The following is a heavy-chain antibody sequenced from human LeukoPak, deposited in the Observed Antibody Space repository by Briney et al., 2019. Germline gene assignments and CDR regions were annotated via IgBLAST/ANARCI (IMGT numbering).Heavy chain of an antibody. Sequence: GGSLRLSCAASGFTFGSYSMNWVRQAPGKGLEWVLSISSSSSYIYYADSVKGRFTISRDNAKNSLYLQMNSLRAEDTAVYYCARARPCSGGSCYLQSREPFDYWGQGTLVTVSS. CDR1: GFTFGSYS. D-gene: IGHD2-15*01. CDR3: ARARPCSGGSCYLQSREPFDY. J-gene: IGHJ4*02. CDR2: ISSSSSYI. V-gene: IGHV3-21*01.